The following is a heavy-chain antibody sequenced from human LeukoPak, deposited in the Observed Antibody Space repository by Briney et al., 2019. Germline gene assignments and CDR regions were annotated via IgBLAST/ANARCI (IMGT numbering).Heavy chain of an antibody. J-gene: IGHJ4*02. CDR3: AKDADDYYGSGSCLDY. CDR1: GFSFRSYG. V-gene: IGHV3-30*02. CDR2: IRYDGSNK. Sequence: PGRSLRLSCAASGFSFRSYGMHWVRQAPGKGLEWVAFIRYDGSNKYYADSVKGRFTISRDNSKNTLYLQMNSLRAEDTAVYYCAKDADDYYGSGSCLDYWGQGTLVTVSS. D-gene: IGHD3-10*01.